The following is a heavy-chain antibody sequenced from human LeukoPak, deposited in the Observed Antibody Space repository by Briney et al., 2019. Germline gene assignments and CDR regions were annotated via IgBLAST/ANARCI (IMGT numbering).Heavy chain of an antibody. Sequence: GGSLRLSCAASGFTFSSYSMNWVRQAPAKALDGVSSISSSSSYIYYADSVKGRFTISRDNAKNSLYLQMNSLRAEDTAVYYCARDGAAGPLFDYWGRGTLVTVSS. V-gene: IGHV3-21*01. CDR3: ARDGAAGPLFDY. CDR2: ISSSSSYI. D-gene: IGHD6-19*01. J-gene: IGHJ4*02. CDR1: GFTFSSYS.